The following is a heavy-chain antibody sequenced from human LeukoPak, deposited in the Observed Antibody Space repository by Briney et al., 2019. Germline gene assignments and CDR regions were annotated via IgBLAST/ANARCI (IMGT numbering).Heavy chain of an antibody. CDR2: ISVYNGKT. V-gene: IGHV1-18*01. J-gene: IGHJ4*02. CDR1: GHTFTRFG. D-gene: IGHD5-12*01. Sequence: ASVKVSCKASGHTFTRFGITWVRQAPGQGFEWLGWISVYNGKTDCTQKNQCRVTMTTDPSTSTAYMELRSLRSDDTAVYYCANTNSGYYPGTLDHWGQGTLVTVSS. CDR3: ANTNSGYYPGTLDH.